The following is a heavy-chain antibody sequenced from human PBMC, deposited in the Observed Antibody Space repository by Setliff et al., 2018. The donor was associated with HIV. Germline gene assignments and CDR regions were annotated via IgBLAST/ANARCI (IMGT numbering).Heavy chain of an antibody. D-gene: IGHD5-12*01. CDR3: ARVGYSRTSYAMDV. CDR1: GGSISDHY. V-gene: IGHV4-59*11. Sequence: LTCTVSGGSISDHYWSWIRQPPGKGLEWIGTIYHSGRTTYSPSLKSRLTISVDTSNNQFSLKLSSVIAADTAVYYCARVGYSRTSYAMDVWGQGTTVTVSS. CDR2: IYHSGRT. J-gene: IGHJ6*02.